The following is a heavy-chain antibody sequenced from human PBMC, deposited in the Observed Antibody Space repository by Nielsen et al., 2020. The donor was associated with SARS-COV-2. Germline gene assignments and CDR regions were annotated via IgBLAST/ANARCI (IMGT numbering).Heavy chain of an antibody. D-gene: IGHD6-19*01. Sequence: SETLSLTCTVSGGSISSSSYYWGWIRQPPGKGLEWIGSIYYSGSTYYNPSLKSRVSISVDTSKNQFSLKLSSVTAADTAVYYCASFRLYSSGWSTWGQGTLVTVSS. CDR2: IYYSGST. V-gene: IGHV4-39*01. CDR1: GGSISSSSYY. CDR3: ASFRLYSSGWST. J-gene: IGHJ5*02.